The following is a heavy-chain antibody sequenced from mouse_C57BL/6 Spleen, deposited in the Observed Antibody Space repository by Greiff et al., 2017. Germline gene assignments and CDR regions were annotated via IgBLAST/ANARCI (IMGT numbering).Heavy chain of an antibody. CDR2: IHPNSGST. CDR3: ARDGSSICYAMDY. D-gene: IGHD1-1*01. V-gene: IGHV1-64*01. Sequence: QVQLQQPGAELVKPGASVKLSCKASGYTFTSYWMHWVKQRPGQGLEWIGMIHPNSGSTNYNEKFKSKATLTVDKSSSTAYMQLSSLTSEDSAVYYCARDGSSICYAMDYWGQGTSVTVSS. J-gene: IGHJ4*01. CDR1: GYTFTSYW.